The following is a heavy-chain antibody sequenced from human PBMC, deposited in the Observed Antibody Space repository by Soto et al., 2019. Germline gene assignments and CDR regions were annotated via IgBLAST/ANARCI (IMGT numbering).Heavy chain of an antibody. D-gene: IGHD6-19*01. CDR3: GRGYSSGLRTDAVDI. J-gene: IGHJ3*02. Sequence: EVQLVESGGGLVKPGGSLRLSCAASGFSFSSYSMNWVRQAPGKGLERVSSISSSSSYIYYADSVKRRFTISRNNTTDAPYLTLTNPTDEGTVRYYCGRGYSSGLRTDAVDIWGAGTMVTVSS. CDR2: ISSSSSYI. CDR1: GFSFSSYS. V-gene: IGHV3-21*01.